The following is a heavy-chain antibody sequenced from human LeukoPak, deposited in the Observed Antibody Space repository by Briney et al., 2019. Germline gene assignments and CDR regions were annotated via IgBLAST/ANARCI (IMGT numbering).Heavy chain of an antibody. CDR2: INPNSGGT. CDR3: AKEGGYGELSSYFDY. CDR1: GYTFTGYY. J-gene: IGHJ4*02. D-gene: IGHD3-16*02. Sequence: ASVKVSCKASGYTFTGYYMHWVRQAPGQGLEWMGWINPNSGGTNYAQKFQGRVTMTRDTSISTAYMELNSLRAEDTAVYYCAKEGGYGELSSYFDYWGQGTLVTVSS. V-gene: IGHV1-2*02.